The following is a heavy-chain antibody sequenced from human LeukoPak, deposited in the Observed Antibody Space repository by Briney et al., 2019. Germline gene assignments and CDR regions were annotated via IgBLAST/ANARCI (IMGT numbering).Heavy chain of an antibody. J-gene: IGHJ5*02. D-gene: IGHD2-2*01. Sequence: SETLSLTCAVSGGSFSGYYWSWIRQPPGKGLEWMVQIYHSGSTNYNPYLKSRVTISVHTHKKKFSLKVSCVTAADTAVYYCVRGWGGTRQFGNWFETWGERNLVTLSS. V-gene: IGHV4-34*01. CDR1: GGSFSGYY. CDR2: IYHSGST. CDR3: VRGWGGTRQFGNWFET.